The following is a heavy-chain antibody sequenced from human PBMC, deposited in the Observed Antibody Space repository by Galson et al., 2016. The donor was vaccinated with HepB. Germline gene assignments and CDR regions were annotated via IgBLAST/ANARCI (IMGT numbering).Heavy chain of an antibody. Sequence: SETLSLTCSDSGGSISSSTYSWGWIRQPPGKGLEWIGSINYGGNTYYNPSLRSRVTISVDTSRNQFSLKLSSVTAADTAVYYCARHYSFGSGTYRPFDFWGQGTLVTVSS. D-gene: IGHD3-10*01. CDR1: GGSISSSTYS. J-gene: IGHJ4*02. V-gene: IGHV4-39*01. CDR2: INYGGNT. CDR3: ARHYSFGSGTYRPFDF.